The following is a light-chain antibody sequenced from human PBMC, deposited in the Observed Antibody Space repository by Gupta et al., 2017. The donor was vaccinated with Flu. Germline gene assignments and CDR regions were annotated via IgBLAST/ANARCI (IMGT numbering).Light chain of an antibody. Sequence: TVILTCGSTTGAVTSGHYPDWCQQKPGQAPRTLIYDTNNRHSWAPARFSGSLIGDKAALILSGAQTEDEANYYCLRSDNRDAWVFGGGTKLTVL. J-gene: IGLJ3*02. CDR2: DTN. CDR1: TGAVTSGHY. V-gene: IGLV7-46*01. CDR3: LRSDNRDAWV.